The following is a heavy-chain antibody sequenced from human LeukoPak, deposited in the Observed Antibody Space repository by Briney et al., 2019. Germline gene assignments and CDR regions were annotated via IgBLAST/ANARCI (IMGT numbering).Heavy chain of an antibody. V-gene: IGHV1-2*06. CDR2: INPNSGGT. CDR3: ARGRLVRGVIDWFDP. Sequence: ASVKVSCTASGYTFTGYYMHWVRQAPGQGLEWMGRINPNSGGTNYAQKFQGRVTMTRDTSISTTYVELSRLRSDDTAVYYCARGRLVRGVIDWFDPWGQGTLVTVSS. D-gene: IGHD3-10*01. J-gene: IGHJ5*02. CDR1: GYTFTGYY.